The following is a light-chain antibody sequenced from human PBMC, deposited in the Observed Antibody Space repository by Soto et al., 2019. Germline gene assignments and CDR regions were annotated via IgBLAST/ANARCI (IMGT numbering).Light chain of an antibody. Sequence: QSVLTQPPSVSGAPGQRVTISCTGNSSNIGAGYDVHWYQQVPGTAPRLLIFANTNRPSGVPDRFSGSKSGTSASLAITGLQTEDEADYYRQSHDRSLSGYVFGTGTKLTVL. CDR3: QSHDRSLSGYV. V-gene: IGLV1-40*01. J-gene: IGLJ1*01. CDR1: SSNIGAGYD. CDR2: ANT.